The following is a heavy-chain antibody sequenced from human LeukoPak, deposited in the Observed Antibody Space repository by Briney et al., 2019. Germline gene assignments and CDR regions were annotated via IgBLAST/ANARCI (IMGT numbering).Heavy chain of an antibody. D-gene: IGHD5-24*01. Sequence: GGSLRLSCTASGFTFNTYSMNWVRQAPGKGLEWVASISDRGSYIYYTDSVKGRFTITRDNAKNSLYLQMNSLRAEDTAVYYCARDDGEMATIYYFDYWGQGTLVTVSS. CDR3: ARDDGEMATIYYFDY. CDR2: ISDRGSYI. CDR1: GFTFNTYS. J-gene: IGHJ4*02. V-gene: IGHV3-21*01.